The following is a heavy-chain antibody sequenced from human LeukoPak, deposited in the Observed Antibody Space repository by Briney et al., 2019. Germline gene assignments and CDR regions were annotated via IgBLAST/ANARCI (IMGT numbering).Heavy chain of an antibody. CDR2: INWNGGST. CDR3: ARDPLEYDSSGPGDY. CDR1: GFTFDDYG. J-gene: IGHJ4*02. D-gene: IGHD3-22*01. V-gene: IGHV3-20*04. Sequence: RAGGSLRLSCAASGFTFDDYGMSWVRQAPGKGLEWVSGINWNGGSTGYADSVKGRFTISRDNAKNFLYLQMNSLRAEDTALYYCARDPLEYDSSGPGDYWGQGTLVTVSS.